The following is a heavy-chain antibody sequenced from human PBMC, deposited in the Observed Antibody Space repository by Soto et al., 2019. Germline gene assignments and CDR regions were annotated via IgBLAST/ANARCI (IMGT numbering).Heavy chain of an antibody. Sequence: QVQLVQSGAEVKKPGASVKVSCKASGYTFTSYHISWVRQAPGQGLEWMGWISAYNGNTNYAQKLQGGVTMTTDTTTMTAYRVLRRLGSYDAGGCYWGRGAAQEVDWGQGTLVTVSS. D-gene: IGHD2-2*01. CDR2: ISAYNGNT. CDR1: GYTFTSYH. CDR3: GRGAAQEVD. V-gene: IGHV1-18*01. J-gene: IGHJ4*02.